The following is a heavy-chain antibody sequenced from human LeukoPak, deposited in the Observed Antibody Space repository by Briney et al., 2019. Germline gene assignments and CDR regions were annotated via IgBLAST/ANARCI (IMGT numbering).Heavy chain of an antibody. CDR3: AKEQQLAHFDY. D-gene: IGHD6-13*01. J-gene: IGHJ4*02. CDR2: ISSSSSTT. V-gene: IGHV3-48*01. CDR1: GFTFSSYS. Sequence: PGGSLRLSCAASGFTFSSYSMNWVRQAPGKGLEWVSYISSSSSTTYYADSVKGRFTISRDNPKNTLYLQMNSLRAEDTAVYYCAKEQQLAHFDYWGQGTLVTVSS.